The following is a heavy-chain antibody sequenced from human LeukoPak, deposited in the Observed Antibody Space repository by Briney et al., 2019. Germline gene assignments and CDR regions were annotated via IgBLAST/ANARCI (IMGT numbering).Heavy chain of an antibody. V-gene: IGHV1-2*02. CDR1: GYTFTGYY. D-gene: IGHD6-13*01. CDR3: ARLGPREQQLVHAFDI. J-gene: IGHJ3*02. CDR2: INPNSGGT. Sequence: ASVKVSCKASGYTFTGYYMHWVRQAPGQGLAWMGWINPNSGGTNYAQKFQGRVTMTRDTSISTAYMELSRLRSDDTAVYYCARLGPREQQLVHAFDIWGQGTMVTVSS.